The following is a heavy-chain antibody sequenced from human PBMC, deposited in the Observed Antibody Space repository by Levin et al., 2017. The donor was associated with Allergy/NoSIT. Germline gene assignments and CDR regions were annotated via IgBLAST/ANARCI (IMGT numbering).Heavy chain of an antibody. CDR2: TYFRSKWYN. CDR1: GDSVSTNSAA. J-gene: IGHJ5*02. Sequence: KPSETLSLTCVISGDSVSTNSAAWNWIRQSPSRGLEWLGRTYFRSKWYNDYAVSVKSRITINADTSKNQFSLQLNSVTPEDTAVYYCARNEIGSCSSSTSCYGRWFDPWGQGTLVTVSS. CDR3: ARNEIGSCSSSTSCYGRWFDP. D-gene: IGHD2-2*01. V-gene: IGHV6-1*01.